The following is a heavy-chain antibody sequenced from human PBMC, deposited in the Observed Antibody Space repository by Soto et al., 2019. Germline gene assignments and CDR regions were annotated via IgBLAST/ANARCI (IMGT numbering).Heavy chain of an antibody. CDR1: GYTFTGYY. V-gene: IGHV1-2*02. D-gene: IGHD4-4*01. Sequence: ASVKVSCKASGYTFTGYYMHWLRQAPGQGLEWMGWINPNSGGTNYAQKFQGRVTMTRDTSISTAYMELSRLRSDDTAVYYCARDRATVTTPYYYYGMDVWGQGTTVTVSS. CDR2: INPNSGGT. CDR3: ARDRATVTTPYYYYGMDV. J-gene: IGHJ6*02.